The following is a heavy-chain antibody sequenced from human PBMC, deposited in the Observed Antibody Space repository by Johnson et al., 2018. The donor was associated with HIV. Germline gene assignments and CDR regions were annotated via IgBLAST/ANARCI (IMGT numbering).Heavy chain of an antibody. V-gene: IGHV3-7*01. CDR3: ARAMYTSGWSYDAFDI. Sequence: VQLVESGGGLVQPGGSLRLSCVASGFTVRSNYMSWVRQAPGKGLEWVANIKQDGSEKYYVDSVKGRFTISRDNAKNSLYLQMNSLRAEDTAVYYCARAMYTSGWSYDAFDIWGQGTKVTVSS. CDR2: IKQDGSEK. CDR1: GFTVRSNY. J-gene: IGHJ3*02. D-gene: IGHD6-19*01.